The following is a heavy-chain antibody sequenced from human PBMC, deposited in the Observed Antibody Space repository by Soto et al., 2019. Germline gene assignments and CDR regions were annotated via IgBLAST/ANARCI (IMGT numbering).Heavy chain of an antibody. CDR3: ASPYSTSWYLFDP. CDR1: GFSHSNAGLV. CDR2: IFSNDDK. D-gene: IGHD6-13*01. V-gene: IGHV2-26*01. Sequence: QVTVKESGPVLVKPTETLTLTCTVSGFSHSNAGLVVCWIRMPPGKALEWLAHIFSNDDKSYSTSLKSRLTISKDPSKRRVVLTMTIMDPVDTATYYWASPYSTSWYLFDPWGQGTLVTVSS. J-gene: IGHJ5*02.